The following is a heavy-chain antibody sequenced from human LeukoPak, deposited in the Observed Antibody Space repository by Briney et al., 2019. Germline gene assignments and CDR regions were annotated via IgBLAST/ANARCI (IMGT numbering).Heavy chain of an antibody. CDR1: GFTFSSYA. J-gene: IGHJ4*02. V-gene: IGHV3-30-3*01. CDR2: ISYDGSNK. D-gene: IGHD5-12*01. Sequence: GRSLRLSCAASGFTFSSYAMHWVRQAPGKGLEWVAVISYDGSNKYYADSVKGRFTISRDNSKNTLYLQMNSLRAEDTAVYYCAKDPRYSGYDFSAITDYWGQGTLVTVSS. CDR3: AKDPRYSGYDFSAITDY.